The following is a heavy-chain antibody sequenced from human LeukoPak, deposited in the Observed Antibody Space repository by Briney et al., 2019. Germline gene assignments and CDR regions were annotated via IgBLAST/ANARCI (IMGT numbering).Heavy chain of an antibody. J-gene: IGHJ4*02. CDR2: IRYDGSNK. Sequence: GGSLRLSCAASGFAFSTYGMHWVRQAPGKGLEWVTFIRYDGSNKYYADSVKGRFTISRDNSKNTLYLRMNSLRAEDTAVYYCAKGVGGYCSSASCYTGPFDYWGQGTLVTVSS. V-gene: IGHV3-30*02. D-gene: IGHD2-2*02. CDR1: GFAFSTYG. CDR3: AKGVGGYCSSASCYTGPFDY.